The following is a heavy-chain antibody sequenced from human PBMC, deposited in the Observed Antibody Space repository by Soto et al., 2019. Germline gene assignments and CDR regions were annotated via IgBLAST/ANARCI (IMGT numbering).Heavy chain of an antibody. J-gene: IGHJ3*02. CDR1: GFTFSYYY. CDR3: ARRAVAAAGHDAFDI. Sequence: GGSLRLSCAASGFTFSYYYMIWIRQAPGKGLEWVSYISSSSSYTNYADSVKGRFTISRDNAKNSLYLQMNSLRAEDTAVYYFARRAVAAAGHDAFDIWGQGTMVTVSS. CDR2: ISSSSSYT. V-gene: IGHV3-11*06. D-gene: IGHD6-13*01.